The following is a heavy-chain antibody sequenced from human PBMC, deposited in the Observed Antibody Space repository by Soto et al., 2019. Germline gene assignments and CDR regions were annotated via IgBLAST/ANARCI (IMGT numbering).Heavy chain of an antibody. CDR3: TMPTSYNSGWFGVFDY. D-gene: IGHD6-19*01. Sequence: QVQLVESGGGVVQPGRSLRLSCAASGFTFSTFGMHWVRQAPGKGLEWVAVISYDGSNKYYADSVKGRFTIFRDNSKNTLYLQMYSLRAEDTAVYYCTMPTSYNSGWFGVFDYWGQGALVTVSS. V-gene: IGHV3-30*03. CDR1: GFTFSTFG. J-gene: IGHJ4*02. CDR2: ISYDGSNK.